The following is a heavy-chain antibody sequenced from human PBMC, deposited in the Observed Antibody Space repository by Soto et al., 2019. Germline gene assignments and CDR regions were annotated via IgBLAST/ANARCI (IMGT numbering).Heavy chain of an antibody. J-gene: IGHJ6*02. Sequence: TSVKVSCKDSGFAFTSSAMQWVRQARGQRLEWIGWIVVGSGNTNYAQKFQGRVSMTTDTSSNTAYMELRSLRSDDTAMYYCARGGYYDSSGSRNYHYYGMNVWGQGTTVTVSS. CDR3: ARGGYYDSSGSRNYHYYGMNV. CDR1: GFAFTSSA. D-gene: IGHD3-22*01. V-gene: IGHV1-58*02. CDR2: IVVGSGNT.